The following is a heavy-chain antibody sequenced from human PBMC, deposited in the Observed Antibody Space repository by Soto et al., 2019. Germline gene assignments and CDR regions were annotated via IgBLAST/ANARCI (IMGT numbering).Heavy chain of an antibody. CDR3: VWLQGLYYFDY. J-gene: IGHJ4*02. Sequence: RASVKVSCKASGYTFTSYGISWVRQAPGQGLEWMGWISAYNGNTNYAQKLQGRVTMTTDTSTSTAYMELRSLRSDDTAVYYCVWLQGLYYFDYWGQGTLVTVSS. V-gene: IGHV1-18*04. CDR2: ISAYNGNT. D-gene: IGHD5-12*01. CDR1: GYTFTSYG.